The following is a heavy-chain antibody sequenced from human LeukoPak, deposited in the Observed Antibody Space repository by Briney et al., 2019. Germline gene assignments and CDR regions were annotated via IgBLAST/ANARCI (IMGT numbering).Heavy chain of an antibody. CDR3: AREGPDRYCSGGSCYAFDI. Sequence: SETLSLTCTVSGGSISSSSYYWGWIRQPPGKGLEWIGSIYYSGSTYYNPSLKSRVTISVDTSKNQFSLKLSSVTAADTAVYYCAREGPDRYCSGGSCYAFDIWGQGTMVTVSS. CDR2: IYYSGST. J-gene: IGHJ3*02. D-gene: IGHD2-15*01. CDR1: GGSISSSSYY. V-gene: IGHV4-39*07.